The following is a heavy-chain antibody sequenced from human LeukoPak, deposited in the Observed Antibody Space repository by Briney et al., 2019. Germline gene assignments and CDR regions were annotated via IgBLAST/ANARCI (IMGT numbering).Heavy chain of an antibody. CDR1: GFTFSSYS. J-gene: IGHJ5*02. CDR2: ISSSSSYI. D-gene: IGHD1-26*01. CDR3: ARDGGSGSYSDWFDP. V-gene: IGHV3-21*01. Sequence: GGSLRLSCAASGFTFSSYSMNWVRQAPGKGLEWVSSISSSSSYIYYADSVEGRFTISRDNAKNSLYLQMNSLRAEDTAVYYCARDGGSGSYSDWFDPWGQGTLVTVSS.